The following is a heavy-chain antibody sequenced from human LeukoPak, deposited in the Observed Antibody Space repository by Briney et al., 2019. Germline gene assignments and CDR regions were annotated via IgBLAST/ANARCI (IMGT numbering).Heavy chain of an antibody. CDR1: GGSFSGYY. CDR3: ARVHYDFWSGYYNAFDI. CDR2: INHSGST. V-gene: IGHV4-34*01. J-gene: IGHJ3*02. D-gene: IGHD3-3*01. Sequence: PSETLSLTCAVYGGSFSGYYWSWIRQPPGKGLEWIGEINHSGSTNYNPSLKSRVTISVDTSKTHTSLKLSSVTAADTAVYYCARVHYDFWSGYYNAFDIWGQGTMVTVSS.